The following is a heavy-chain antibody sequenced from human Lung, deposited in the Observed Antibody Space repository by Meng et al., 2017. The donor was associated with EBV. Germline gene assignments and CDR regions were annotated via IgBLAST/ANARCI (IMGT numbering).Heavy chain of an antibody. D-gene: IGHD3-22*01. CDR1: GFTFSSYS. CDR3: ARDLVRITPHYYDSSGYLDY. Sequence: EVQLVESGXXXXXPXXAXXLSCAASGFTFSSYSMNWVRQAPGKGLEWVSSISSSSSYIYYADSVKGRFTISRDNAKNSLYLQMNSLRAEDTAVYYCARDLVRITPHYYDSSGYLDYWGQGTLVTVSS. V-gene: IGHV3-21*01. CDR2: ISSSSSYI. J-gene: IGHJ4*02.